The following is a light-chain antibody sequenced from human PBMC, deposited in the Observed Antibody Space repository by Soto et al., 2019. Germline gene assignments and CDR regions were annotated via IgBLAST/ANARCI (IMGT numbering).Light chain of an antibody. CDR1: QSISSW. CDR2: KAS. J-gene: IGKJ1*01. Sequence: DIQMTHSPSTLSSSLGDIVTITCRASQSISSWLAWYQQKPGKAPKLLIYKASSLESGVPSRFSGSGSGTEFTLTISSLQPDDFATYYCQQYNSYWTFGQGTKVDI. V-gene: IGKV1-5*03. CDR3: QQYNSYWT.